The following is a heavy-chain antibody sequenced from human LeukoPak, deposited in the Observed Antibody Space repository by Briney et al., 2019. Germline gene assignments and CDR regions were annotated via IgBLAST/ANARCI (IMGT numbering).Heavy chain of an antibody. J-gene: IGHJ4*02. Sequence: GGSLRLSCAASGFTFSSYAMSWVRQAPGKGLEWVSSISSSSSYIYYADSVKGRFTISRDNAKNSLYLQMNSLRAEDTAVYYCARVRDSYGYYRHFDYWGQGTLVTVSS. V-gene: IGHV3-21*01. D-gene: IGHD5-18*01. CDR3: ARVRDSYGYYRHFDY. CDR1: GFTFSSYA. CDR2: ISSSSSYI.